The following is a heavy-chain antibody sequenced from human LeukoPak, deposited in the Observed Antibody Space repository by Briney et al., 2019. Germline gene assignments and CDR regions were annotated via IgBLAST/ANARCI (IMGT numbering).Heavy chain of an antibody. J-gene: IGHJ4*02. CDR1: GFTFSSYA. CDR2: ISYDGSNK. V-gene: IGHV3-30-3*01. CDR3: TIGQTDYDFWSGYLAY. D-gene: IGHD3-3*01. Sequence: PGRSLRLSCAASGFTFSSYAMHWVRQAPDKGLEWVAVISYDGSNKYYADSVKGRFTISRDNAKNSLYLQMNSLRAEDTAVYYCTIGQTDYDFWSGYLAYWGQGTLVTVSS.